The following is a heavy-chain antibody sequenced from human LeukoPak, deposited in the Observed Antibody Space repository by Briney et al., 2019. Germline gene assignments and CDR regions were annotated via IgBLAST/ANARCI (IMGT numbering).Heavy chain of an antibody. V-gene: IGHV3-23*01. CDR2: ISGSGGST. D-gene: IGHD3-22*01. J-gene: IGHJ3*02. Sequence: GGSLRLSCAAAGFTFSSYAMSWVRQAPGKGLEWVSAISGSGGSTYYADSVKGRFTISRDNSKNTLYLQMNSLRAEDTAVYYCARGYIDSSGVLRAAFDIWGQGTMVTVSS. CDR3: ARGYIDSSGVLRAAFDI. CDR1: GFTFSSYA.